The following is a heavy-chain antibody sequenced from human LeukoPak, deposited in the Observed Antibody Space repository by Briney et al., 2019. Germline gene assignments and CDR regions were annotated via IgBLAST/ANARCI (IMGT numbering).Heavy chain of an antibody. CDR1: GFTFSSYG. CDR3: AKGLYGSRSIDAFDM. CDR2: IRYVGSNK. D-gene: IGHD3-10*01. V-gene: IGHV3-30*02. Sequence: GGSLRLSCAASGFTFSSYGMPWVRQAPGKGLGWVAFIRYVGSNKYNADSVKGRFTISRDNSKNSLYLQMNSLRAEDTAVYYCAKGLYGSRSIDAFDMWGQGTMVTVSS. J-gene: IGHJ3*02.